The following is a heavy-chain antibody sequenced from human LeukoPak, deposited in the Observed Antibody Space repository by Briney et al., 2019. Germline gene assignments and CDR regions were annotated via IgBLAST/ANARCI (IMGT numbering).Heavy chain of an antibody. J-gene: IGHJ4*02. CDR1: GYTFTSYY. CDR3: ARDRQSVGETPFFDY. Sequence: ASVKVSCKASGYTFTSYYMHWVRQAPGQGLEWMGIINPSGGSTSYAQKFQGRVTMTRDTSTSTVYMELSSLRSEDTAVYYCARDRQSVGETPFFDYWGQGILVTVSS. CDR2: INPSGGST. V-gene: IGHV1-46*01. D-gene: IGHD1-26*01.